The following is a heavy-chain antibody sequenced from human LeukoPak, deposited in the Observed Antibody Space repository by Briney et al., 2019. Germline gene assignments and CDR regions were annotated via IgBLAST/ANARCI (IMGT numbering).Heavy chain of an antibody. Sequence: ASVKVSCKASGYTFSSYGITWVRQAPGQGLEWMGWISAHNGNTNYAQNLQGRVTMTTDTSTSTAYMELRSLRSDDTAVYYCASGHSAIFGVVTSDYWGQGTLVTVSS. J-gene: IGHJ4*02. CDR2: ISAHNGNT. D-gene: IGHD3-3*01. CDR1: GYTFSSYG. V-gene: IGHV1-18*01. CDR3: ASGHSAIFGVVTSDY.